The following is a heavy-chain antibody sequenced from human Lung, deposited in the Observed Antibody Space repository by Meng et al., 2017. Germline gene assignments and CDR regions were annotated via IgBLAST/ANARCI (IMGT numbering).Heavy chain of an antibody. Sequence: QVTLKLWGAGLLKPSETLALTCVVSGGSFSDYYWSWIRQHPGKGLEWIGEINHSGSTNYNPSLESRATISVDTSQNNLSLKLSSVTAADSAVYYCARGPTTMAHDFDYWGQGTLVTVSS. D-gene: IGHD4-11*01. CDR3: ARGPTTMAHDFDY. CDR1: GGSFSDYY. J-gene: IGHJ4*02. CDR2: INHSGST. V-gene: IGHV4-34*01.